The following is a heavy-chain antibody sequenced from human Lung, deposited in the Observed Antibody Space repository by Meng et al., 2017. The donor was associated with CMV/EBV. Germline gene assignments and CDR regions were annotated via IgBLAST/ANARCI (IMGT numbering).Heavy chain of an antibody. CDR3: ARTPVRFCNTHMCYAFDY. CDR2: LYPDGST. D-gene: IGHD2-2*01. V-gene: IGHV4-4*07. J-gene: IGHJ4*02. CDR1: SDPITNSF. Sequence: QEQRQESGPRLVKPSEPLSVTGIVPSDPITNSFWSWVRQPAGKGLEWIGRLYPDGSTDYNPSLSSRLTLSLDTSKIRFSLKLRSVTAADTAIYYCARTPVRFCNTHMCYAFDYWGQGALVTVSS.